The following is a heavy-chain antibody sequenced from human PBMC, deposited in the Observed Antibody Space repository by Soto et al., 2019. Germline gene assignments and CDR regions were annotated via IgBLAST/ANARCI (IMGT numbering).Heavy chain of an antibody. CDR2: ISGSGGST. V-gene: IGHV3-23*01. CDR1: GFTFSSYA. D-gene: IGHD1-7*01. Sequence: EVQLLESGGGLVQPGGSLRLSCAASGFTFSSYAMSWVRQAPGKGLEWVSAISGSGGSTYYADSVKGRFTISRDNSKNTLYLQRNSLRAEDTAVYYCASGITGTVSFNYWGQGTLVTVSS. CDR3: ASGITGTVSFNY. J-gene: IGHJ4*02.